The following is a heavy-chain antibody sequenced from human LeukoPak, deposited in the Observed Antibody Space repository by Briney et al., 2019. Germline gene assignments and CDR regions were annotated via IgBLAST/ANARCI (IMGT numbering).Heavy chain of an antibody. CDR1: GFTFSSYE. D-gene: IGHD2/OR15-2a*01. J-gene: IGHJ4*02. V-gene: IGHV3-48*03. CDR2: ISSSGSTI. CDR3: ARDFHIFDY. Sequence: PGGSLRLSCAASGFTFSSYEMNWVRQAPGKGLEWVSYISSSGSTIYYADFVKGRFTISRDNAKNSLYLQMNSLRAEDTAVYYCARDFHIFDYWGQGTLVTVSS.